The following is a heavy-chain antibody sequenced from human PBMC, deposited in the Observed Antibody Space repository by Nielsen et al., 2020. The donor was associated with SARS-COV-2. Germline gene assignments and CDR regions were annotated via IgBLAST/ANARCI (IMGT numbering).Heavy chain of an antibody. D-gene: IGHD7-27*01. J-gene: IGHJ6*02. Sequence: GGSLRLSCGASGFTISSSFMSWVRQAAGKGLDWVSVIYTDDSTSHADSVKGRFTISRDNSKNTLYLQMNSLRAEDTAMYYCARDNWGRMDVWGQGTTVTVSS. CDR1: GFTISSSF. V-gene: IGHV3-66*01. CDR2: IYTDDST. CDR3: ARDNWGRMDV.